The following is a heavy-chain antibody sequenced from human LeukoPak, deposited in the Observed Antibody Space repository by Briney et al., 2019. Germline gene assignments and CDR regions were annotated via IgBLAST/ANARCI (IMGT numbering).Heavy chain of an antibody. CDR3: ARVGWQQLVKYFLDC. CDR1: GASVSSGSYY. Sequence: PSETLSLTCTVSGASVSSGSYYWSWIRQPPGKGLEWIGYVYDSGSTNYNPSLKSRVTISVDTSKNQFSLKLSSVTAADTAVYYCARVGWQQLVKYFLDCWGQGTLVTVSS. CDR2: VYDSGST. D-gene: IGHD6-13*01. V-gene: IGHV4-61*01. J-gene: IGHJ4*02.